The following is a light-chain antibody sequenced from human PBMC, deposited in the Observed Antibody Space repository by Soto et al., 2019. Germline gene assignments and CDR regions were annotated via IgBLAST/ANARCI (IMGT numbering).Light chain of an antibody. Sequence: EIVMTQSPGTLSVSPGERATVSCRASQSVSSNLAWYQQKPGQAPRLLIYGASTRATGIPARFSGSGSETEFTLSISSLQSEDFAVYYCQQFYNWPRTFGQGTKVEIK. CDR1: QSVSSN. V-gene: IGKV3-15*01. CDR2: GAS. J-gene: IGKJ1*01. CDR3: QQFYNWPRT.